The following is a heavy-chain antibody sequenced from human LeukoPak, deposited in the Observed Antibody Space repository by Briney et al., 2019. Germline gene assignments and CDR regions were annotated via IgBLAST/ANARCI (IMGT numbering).Heavy chain of an antibody. Sequence: SETLSLTCTVSGGSISSYYWSWIRQPPGKGLEWIGYIYYSGSTNYNPSLKSRVTISVDTSKNQFSLKLSSVTAADTAVYYCAREKAAHPYYYYYYMDVWGKGTTVTVSS. CDR3: AREKAAHPYYYYYYMDV. D-gene: IGHD6-6*01. J-gene: IGHJ6*03. CDR1: GGSISSYY. V-gene: IGHV4-59*01. CDR2: IYYSGST.